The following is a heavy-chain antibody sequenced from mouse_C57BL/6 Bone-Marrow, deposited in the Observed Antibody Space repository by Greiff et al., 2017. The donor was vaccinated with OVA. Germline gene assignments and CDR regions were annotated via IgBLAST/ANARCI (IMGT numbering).Heavy chain of an antibody. CDR2: IYPGSGNT. J-gene: IGHJ1*03. CDR3: ARRDYYLYWYFDV. D-gene: IGHD1-1*01. V-gene: IGHV1-76*01. Sequence: VQLQQSGAELVRPGASVKLSCKASGYTFTDYYINWVKQRPGQGLEWIARIYPGSGNTYYNEKFKGKATLTAEKSSSTAYMQLSSLTSEDSAVYFCARRDYYLYWYFDVWGTGTTVTVSS. CDR1: GYTFTDYY.